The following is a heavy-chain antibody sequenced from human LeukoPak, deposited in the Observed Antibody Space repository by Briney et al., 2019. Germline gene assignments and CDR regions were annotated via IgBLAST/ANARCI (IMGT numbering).Heavy chain of an antibody. J-gene: IGHJ6*03. CDR2: IYYSGST. V-gene: IGHV4-61*08. CDR3: ARAPYCSGGSCYRIYYYYMDV. CDR1: GGSISSGDYY. D-gene: IGHD2-15*01. Sequence: SETLSLTCTVSGGSISSGDYYWSWIRQPPGKGLEWIGYIYYSGSTNYNPSLKSRVTISVDTSKNQFSLKLSSVTAADTAVYYCARAPYCSGGSCYRIYYYYMDVWGKGTTVTVSS.